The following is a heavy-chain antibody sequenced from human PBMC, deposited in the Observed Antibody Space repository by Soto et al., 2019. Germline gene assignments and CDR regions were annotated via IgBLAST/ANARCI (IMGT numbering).Heavy chain of an antibody. CDR3: AHRTTTVTWWFDP. J-gene: IGHJ5*02. CDR1: GFSLTTRGLG. Sequence: GSGPTLVNPTQTLTLTFTFSGFSLTTRGLGVGWIRQPPGKPLEWLALIYWDDDTRYSPSLKSRLAITKDTSKNQVVLTMSNIDPADTGTYFCAHRTTTVTWWFDPWGQGTLVTVSS. D-gene: IGHD4-17*01. V-gene: IGHV2-5*02. CDR2: IYWDDDT.